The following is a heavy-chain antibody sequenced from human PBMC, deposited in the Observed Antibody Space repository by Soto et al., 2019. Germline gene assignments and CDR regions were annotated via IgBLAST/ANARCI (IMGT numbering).Heavy chain of an antibody. CDR1: GGTFSSYA. D-gene: IGHD6-13*01. V-gene: IGHV1-69*01. J-gene: IGHJ5*02. CDR2: IIPIFGTA. CDR3: ARLGTPYYSSSWGNWFDP. Sequence: QVQLVQSGAEVKKPGSSVKVSCKASGGTFSSYAISWVLQAPGQGLEWMGGIIPIFGTANYAQKFQGRVTITADESTSTAYMELSSLRYEDTAVYYCARLGTPYYSSSWGNWFDPWGQGTLVTVSS.